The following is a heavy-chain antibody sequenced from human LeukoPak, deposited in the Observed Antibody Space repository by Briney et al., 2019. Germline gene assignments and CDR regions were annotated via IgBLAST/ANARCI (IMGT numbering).Heavy chain of an antibody. CDR2: IYTSGST. V-gene: IGHV4-4*07. J-gene: IGHJ4*02. D-gene: IGHD6-19*01. Sequence: SETLSLTCTVSGGSISSYYWSWIRQPAGKGLEWIGRIYTSGSTNYNPSLKSQVTMSVDTSKNQFSLKLSSVTAADTAVYYCAGTGQWLAFDYWGQGTLVTVSS. CDR1: GGSISSYY. CDR3: AGTGQWLAFDY.